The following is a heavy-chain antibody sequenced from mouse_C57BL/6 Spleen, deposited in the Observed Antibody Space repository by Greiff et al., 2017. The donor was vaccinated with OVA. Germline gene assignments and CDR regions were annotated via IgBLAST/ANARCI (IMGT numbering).Heavy chain of an antibody. V-gene: IGHV5-6*01. J-gene: IGHJ2*01. Sequence: VQLVESGADLVKPGGSLTLSCAASGFTFTSYGMPWVRQTPDKRLEWVATISSGGSYTYYPDSVKGRFILTRDNAKITLYLQMSSLKSEDTAMYYCARHYDGSSYEIDYWGQGTTLTVSS. CDR3: ARHYDGSSYEIDY. CDR1: GFTFTSYG. CDR2: ISSGGSYT. D-gene: IGHD1-1*01.